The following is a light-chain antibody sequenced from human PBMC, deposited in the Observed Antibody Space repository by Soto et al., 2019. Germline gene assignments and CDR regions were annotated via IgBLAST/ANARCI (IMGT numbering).Light chain of an antibody. CDR1: QDIAAY. CDR2: AAS. J-gene: IGKJ5*01. Sequence: DIQVTQSPSSVSASVGDRVTITCRASQDIAAYLAWYQHEPGRAPELLIHAASSLQSGVPSRFSGSGSGTDFTLTINSLQPEDFATYYCQQAYSFPITFGQGTRLEIK. V-gene: IGKV1D-12*01. CDR3: QQAYSFPIT.